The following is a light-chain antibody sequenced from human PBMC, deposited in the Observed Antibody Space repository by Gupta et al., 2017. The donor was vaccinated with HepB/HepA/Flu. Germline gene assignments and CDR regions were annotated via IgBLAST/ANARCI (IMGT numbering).Light chain of an antibody. V-gene: IGKV1-6*01. J-gene: IGKJ1*01. Sequence: AIQMTQSPPSLSASVGDRVIITCRASQDIRNDLGWFQQKPGKVPKLLIYTAFNLLSGVPSRFSGSGSGKDFTLTISGLQPEDTGTYYCLQDYDYPPTFGPGTKVEIK. CDR1: QDIRND. CDR3: LQDYDYPPT. CDR2: TAF.